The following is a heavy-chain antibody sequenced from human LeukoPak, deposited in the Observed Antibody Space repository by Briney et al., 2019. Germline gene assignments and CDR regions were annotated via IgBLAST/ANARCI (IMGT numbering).Heavy chain of an antibody. CDR3: ARGSGHSSGWYFRNWFDP. CDR2: IKQDGSEK. D-gene: IGHD6-19*01. J-gene: IGHJ5*02. CDR1: GFTFNSYW. Sequence: GGSLRLSCAASGFTFNSYWMSWVRQAPGKGLEWVANIKQDGSEKYYVDSVKGRFTISRDNAKNSLYLQMNSLRAEDTAVYYCARGSGHSSGWYFRNWFDPWGQGTLVTVSS. V-gene: IGHV3-7*01.